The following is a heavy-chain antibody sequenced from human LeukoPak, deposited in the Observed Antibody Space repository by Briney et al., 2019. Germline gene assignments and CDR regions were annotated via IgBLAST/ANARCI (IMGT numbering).Heavy chain of an antibody. Sequence: KPSETLSLTCTVSGGSISSYYWSWIRQPPGKGLEWIGYIYYSGSTNYNPSLKSRVTISVDTSKNQFSLKLSSVTAADTAVYYCARMAPSRNIVVVPAAIDYWGQGTLVTVSS. D-gene: IGHD2-2*01. CDR3: ARMAPSRNIVVVPAAIDY. V-gene: IGHV4-59*01. CDR1: GGSISSYY. J-gene: IGHJ4*02. CDR2: IYYSGST.